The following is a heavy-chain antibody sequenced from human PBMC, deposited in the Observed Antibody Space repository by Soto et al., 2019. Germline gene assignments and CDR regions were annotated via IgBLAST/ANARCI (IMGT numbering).Heavy chain of an antibody. Sequence: QITLKESGPTLVKPTQTLTLTCTFSGFSLSTSGVGVGWIRQPPGKALEWLALIYWNDDKRYSPSLKSRLTITKDTSKNQVVLTMTNMDPVVTATYYCANLQHGWYYPDDDYWGQGTLVTVSS. CDR1: GFSLSTSGVG. CDR2: IYWNDDK. V-gene: IGHV2-5*01. CDR3: ANLQHGWYYPDDDY. J-gene: IGHJ4*02. D-gene: IGHD6-19*01.